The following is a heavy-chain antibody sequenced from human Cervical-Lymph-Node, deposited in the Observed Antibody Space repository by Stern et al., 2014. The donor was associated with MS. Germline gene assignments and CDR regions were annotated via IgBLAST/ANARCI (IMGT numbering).Heavy chain of an antibody. CDR2: ISIDATAI. V-gene: IGHV3-48*02. D-gene: IGHD7-27*01. CDR3: ARGSRTGDRRAFDI. CDR1: GFSFSSYA. J-gene: IGHJ3*02. Sequence: EVQLVQSGGGLVQPGGSLRLSCAASGFSFSSYAMNWVRQAPGEGLEWISHISIDATAIHYGDSVQGRFDISRDDVQNSLYLQLNSLRDEDTAVYYCARGSRTGDRRAFDIWGQGTMVTVSS.